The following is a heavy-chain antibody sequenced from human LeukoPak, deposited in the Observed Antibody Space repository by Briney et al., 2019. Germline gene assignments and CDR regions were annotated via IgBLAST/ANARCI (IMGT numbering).Heavy chain of an antibody. Sequence: PGGSLRLSCAASGFTFSSYAMHWVRQAPGKGLEWVAVISYDGSNKYYADSVKGRFTISRDNSKNTLYLQMNSLRAEDTAVYYCASGVQLRANRSDAFDIWGQGTMVTVSS. D-gene: IGHD1-14*01. J-gene: IGHJ3*02. V-gene: IGHV3-30-3*01. CDR2: ISYDGSNK. CDR1: GFTFSSYA. CDR3: ASGVQLRANRSDAFDI.